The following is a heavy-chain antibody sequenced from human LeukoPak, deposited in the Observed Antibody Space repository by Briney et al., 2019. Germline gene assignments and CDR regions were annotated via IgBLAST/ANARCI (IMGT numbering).Heavy chain of an antibody. CDR3: ARDGSRVEMATMEYNWFDP. CDR2: IIPIFGTA. V-gene: IGHV1-69*05. Sequence: ASVKVSCKASGYTFTSYDINWVRQATGQGLEWMGGIIPIFGTANYAQKFQGRVTITTDESTSTAYMELSSLRSEDTAVYYCARDGSRVEMATMEYNWFDPWGQGTLVTVSS. D-gene: IGHD5-24*01. CDR1: GYTFTSYD. J-gene: IGHJ5*02.